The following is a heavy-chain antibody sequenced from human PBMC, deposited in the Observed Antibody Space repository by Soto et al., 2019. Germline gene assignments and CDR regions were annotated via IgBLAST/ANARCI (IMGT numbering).Heavy chain of an antibody. D-gene: IGHD3-22*01. J-gene: IGHJ3*01. Sequence: SETQCVTCTVAGGKIISSGCYWGWISKPPGKGLEWIGYIYYSGSTYYNPSLKSRVSISVDTSRNQFSLKLTSVTAADTAVYYCARQGPSGYYINAAFDLWGQGTMDTVSS. V-gene: IGHV4-39*01. CDR3: ARQGPSGYYINAAFDL. CDR2: IYYSGST. CDR1: GGKIISSGCY.